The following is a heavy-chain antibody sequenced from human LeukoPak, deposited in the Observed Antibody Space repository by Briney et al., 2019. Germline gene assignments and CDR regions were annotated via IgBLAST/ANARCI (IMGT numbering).Heavy chain of an antibody. CDR2: ISSSSSYI. CDR1: GFTFSDYS. D-gene: IGHD3-10*01. J-gene: IGHJ4*02. CDR3: ARVLGTMVRGVSGDFDY. V-gene: IGHV3-21*01. Sequence: PGESLRLSYAASGFTFSDYSMNWVRQAPGKGLEWVSSISSSSSYIYYADSVKGRFTISRDNAKNSLYLQMNSLRAEDTAVYYCARVLGTMVRGVSGDFDYWGQGTLVTVSS.